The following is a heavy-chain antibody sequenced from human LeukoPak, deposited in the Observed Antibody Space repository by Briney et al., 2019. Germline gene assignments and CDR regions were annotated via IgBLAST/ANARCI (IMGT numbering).Heavy chain of an antibody. V-gene: IGHV3-23*01. CDR2: ISGNGGST. CDR3: AKAAYDSSGSWYYFDY. Sequence: GGSLRLSCAASGFTFSSYGMSWVRQAPGKGLEWVSAISGNGGSTYYADSVKGRFTISRDNSKNTLYLQMNSLRPEDTAVYYCAKAAYDSSGSWYYFDYWGQGTLVTVSS. CDR1: GFTFSSYG. D-gene: IGHD3-22*01. J-gene: IGHJ4*02.